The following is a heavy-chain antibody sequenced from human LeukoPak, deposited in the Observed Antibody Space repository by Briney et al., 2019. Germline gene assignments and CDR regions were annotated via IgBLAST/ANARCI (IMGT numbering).Heavy chain of an antibody. CDR1: GDSVSSDSAA. D-gene: IGHD4-17*01. V-gene: IGHV6-1*01. CDR2: TYYRSKWYN. Sequence: PSQTLSLTCAISGDSVSSDSAAWNWIRQSPSRGLEWLGRTYYRSKWYNDYAVSVKSRITINPDTSKNQFSLQLNSVTPEDTAVYYCARDPRDYGDSYYYYGMDVWGKGTTVTVSS. CDR3: ARDPRDYGDSYYYYGMDV. J-gene: IGHJ6*04.